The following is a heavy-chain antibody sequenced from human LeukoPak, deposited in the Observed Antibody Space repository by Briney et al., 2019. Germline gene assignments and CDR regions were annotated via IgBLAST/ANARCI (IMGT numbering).Heavy chain of an antibody. V-gene: IGHV4-39*07. CDR2: IFYNGGP. CDR1: GGSITNTNYY. D-gene: IGHD1-26*01. Sequence: SETLSLTCTASGGSITNTNYYWAWVRQPPGKGLEWLGNIFYNGGPYFNPSLKGRVAISVDTSKNHFSLRLNSVTAADTAVYYCATYSGTYSAFDIWGLGTLVTVSS. CDR3: ATYSGTYSAFDI. J-gene: IGHJ3*02.